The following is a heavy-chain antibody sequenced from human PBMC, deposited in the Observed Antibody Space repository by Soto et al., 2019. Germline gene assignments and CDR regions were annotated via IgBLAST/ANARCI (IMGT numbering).Heavy chain of an antibody. CDR2: IFSNDDK. CDR3: ARSPLRGYSGYDYFDY. J-gene: IGHJ4*02. CDR1: GFSLSNAKMG. V-gene: IGHV2-26*01. Sequence: SGPTLVNPTETLTLTCTVSGFSLSNAKMGVSWIRQPPGKALEWLAHIFSNDDKSYNTSLKSRLTISKDTSKSQVVLTMTNMDPVDTATYFCARSPLRGYSGYDYFDYWGQGTLVTVSS. D-gene: IGHD5-12*01.